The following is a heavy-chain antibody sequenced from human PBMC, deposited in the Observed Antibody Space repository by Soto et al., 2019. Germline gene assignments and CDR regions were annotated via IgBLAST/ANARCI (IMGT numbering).Heavy chain of an antibody. J-gene: IGHJ4*02. CDR1: GYTFTSYG. CDR2: ISAYNDNT. Sequence: QVQLVQSGAEVKKPGASVKVSCKASGYTFTSYGISWVRQAPGHGLEWMGWISAYNDNTDYGQKLQDRVTMTTDTSTSTAYMELRNLRSDDTAVYYCATVGFGRGSYPFDYWGQGTLVTVSS. CDR3: ATVGFGRGSYPFDY. D-gene: IGHD1-26*01. V-gene: IGHV1-18*01.